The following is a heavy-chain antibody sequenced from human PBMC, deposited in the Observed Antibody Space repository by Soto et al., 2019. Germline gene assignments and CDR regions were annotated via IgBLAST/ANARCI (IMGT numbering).Heavy chain of an antibody. CDR3: ARASSSGSFTPIFYMDV. Sequence: QMQLVESGGGVVQPGRSLRLSCAASGFTFSSYGMHWVRQAPGKGLAWVAVIWFDGSNKYYADSVKGRFTRSRDNSKNTLYLQMNSLRAEDTAVYYCARASSSGSFTPIFYMDVWGKGTTVSVSS. J-gene: IGHJ6*03. CDR1: GFTFSSYG. CDR2: IWFDGSNK. V-gene: IGHV3-33*01. D-gene: IGHD2-15*01.